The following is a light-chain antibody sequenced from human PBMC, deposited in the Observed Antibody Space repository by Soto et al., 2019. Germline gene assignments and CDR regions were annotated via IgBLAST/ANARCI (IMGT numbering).Light chain of an antibody. CDR2: LGS. CDR1: QSLLHSNGYNY. CDR3: MQALQTPT. J-gene: IGKJ3*01. V-gene: IGKV2-28*01. Sequence: DIVMTQSPLSLPVTPGEPASISCRSSQSLLHSNGYNYLDWYLQKPGQSPQLLIYLGSNRASGVPDRFSGRRSGTDFTLKISRVEAEDVGVYYCMQALQTPTFGPGTKVDIK.